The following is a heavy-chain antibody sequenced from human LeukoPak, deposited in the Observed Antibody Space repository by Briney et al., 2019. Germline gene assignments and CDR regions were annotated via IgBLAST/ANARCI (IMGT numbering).Heavy chain of an antibody. CDR3: ARDRVWTVLY. D-gene: IGHD6-13*01. J-gene: IGHJ4*02. CDR1: GFPFGDYW. Sequence: GGSLSLSCAASGFPFGDYWMTWVRQAPGKGLGWVANIKKDGSEKYYVDSVKCRFTISRHNAKNSLYLQMNSLRAEDTAVYYCARDRVWTVLYWGQGTLVTVSS. CDR2: IKKDGSEK. V-gene: IGHV3-7*01.